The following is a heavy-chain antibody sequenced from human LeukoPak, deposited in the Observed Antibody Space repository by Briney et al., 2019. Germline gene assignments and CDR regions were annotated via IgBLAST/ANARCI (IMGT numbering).Heavy chain of an antibody. V-gene: IGHV4-59*08. J-gene: IGHJ5*02. Sequence: PSETLSLTCTVSAGSISSYYWNWIRQPPGKGLEWIGYIYYSGGTNHNPSLKSRVSLSVDTSKNQFSLKLSSVTAADTAVCYCASSNIAARGKPFDPWGQGTLVTVSS. CDR2: IYYSGGT. CDR1: AGSISSYY. D-gene: IGHD6-13*01. CDR3: ASSNIAARGKPFDP.